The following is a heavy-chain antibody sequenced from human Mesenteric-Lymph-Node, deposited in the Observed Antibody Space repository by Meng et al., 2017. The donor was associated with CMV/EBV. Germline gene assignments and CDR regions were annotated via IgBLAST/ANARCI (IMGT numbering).Heavy chain of an antibody. CDR3: ARGIPNYDSSGYLGA. V-gene: IGHV4-39*07. CDR2: IYYSGST. J-gene: IGHJ5*02. CDR1: GGSISSSSYY. D-gene: IGHD3-22*01. Sequence: GSLRLSCTVSGGSISSSSYYWGWIRQPPGKGLEWIGSIYYSGSTYYNPSLKSRVTISVDTSKNQFSLKLSSVTAADTAVYYCARGIPNYDSSGYLGAWGQGTLVTAPQ.